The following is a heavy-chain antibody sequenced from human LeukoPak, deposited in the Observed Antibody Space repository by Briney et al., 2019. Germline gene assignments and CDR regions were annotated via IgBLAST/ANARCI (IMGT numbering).Heavy chain of an antibody. CDR1: GFXFSNYG. CDR3: ARKFLTGRLIDY. D-gene: IGHD7-27*01. J-gene: IGHJ4*02. Sequence: GGSLRLSCAASGFXFSNYGIHWVRQAPGKGLEWVAVISYDGSNEYYADSVKGRFAISRDTSKNTLYLQMNGLRAEDTALYYCARKFLTGRLIDYWGQGTLVTVSS. V-gene: IGHV3-30*03. CDR2: ISYDGSNE.